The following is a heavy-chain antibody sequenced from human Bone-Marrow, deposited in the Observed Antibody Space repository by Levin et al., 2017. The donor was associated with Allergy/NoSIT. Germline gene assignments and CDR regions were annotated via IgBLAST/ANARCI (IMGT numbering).Heavy chain of an antibody. CDR1: GFTFSAYG. V-gene: IGHV3-64*02. CDR2: VSSNGGST. CDR3: ARIQYGAYTD. D-gene: IGHD4-17*01. J-gene: IGHJ4*02. Sequence: GGSLRLSCAASGFTFSAYGMHWVRQPPGKGLEYVSAVSSNGGSTYYADSVKGRFIMSRDNSNSTLFLQMGSLRGGDTAVYLCARIQYGAYTDWGPGTLVTVST.